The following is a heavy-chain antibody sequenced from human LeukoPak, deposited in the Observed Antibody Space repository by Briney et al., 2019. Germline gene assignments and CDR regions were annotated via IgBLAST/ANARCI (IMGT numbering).Heavy chain of an antibody. CDR1: GFTFSSYS. V-gene: IGHV3-48*02. CDR3: GRGGYYGFWSGDLQNTVFDY. Sequence: GGSLRLSCAASGFTFSSYSLNWVRQAPGKGLDWVSYISSSSSTINYADSVKGRFTISRDNAKNSLYLQMHSLRDEDTAVYYCGRGGYYGFWSGDLQNTVFDYGAEEPLVTVPS. J-gene: IGHJ4*02. D-gene: IGHD3-3*01. CDR2: ISSSSSTI.